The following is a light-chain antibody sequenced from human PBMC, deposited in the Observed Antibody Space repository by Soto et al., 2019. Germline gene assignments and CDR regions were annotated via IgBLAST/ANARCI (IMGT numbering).Light chain of an antibody. V-gene: IGKV3-15*01. CDR1: QGVSSN. CDR2: GAS. J-gene: IGKJ1*01. CDR3: QQYNNWPST. Sequence: EIVMTQSPATLSVSQGERATLSCRSSQGVSSNLAWYQQKPGEVPRLLIYGASTRATGIPARFSGSGSGTEFNLTISSLQTEDFAVYYCQQYNNWPSTFGQGTKVEIK.